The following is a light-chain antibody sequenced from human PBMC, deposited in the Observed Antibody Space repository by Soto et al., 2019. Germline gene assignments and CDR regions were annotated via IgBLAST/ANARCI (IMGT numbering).Light chain of an antibody. CDR1: SSNIGGNT. CDR3: GAGDDGLNGHVV. Sequence: QSVLTQPPSASGTPGQRVTFSCSGSSSNIGGNTVYWYQQLPGTAPKLLIYSNNQRPSGVPDRFSGSKSGTSASLAISGLQSEDEADDYCGAGDDGLNGHVVFGGGTKLTVL. V-gene: IGLV1-44*01. CDR2: SNN. J-gene: IGLJ2*01.